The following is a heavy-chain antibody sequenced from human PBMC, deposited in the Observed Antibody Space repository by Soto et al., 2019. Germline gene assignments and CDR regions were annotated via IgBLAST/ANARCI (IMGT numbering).Heavy chain of an antibody. CDR1: GFTFGDYW. CDR2: MTGDGRTI. J-gene: IGHJ4*02. CDR3: ATAEVDY. Sequence: PGGSLRLSCAASGFTFGDYWMHWVRQPPGKGPEWVSRMTGDGRTIQYADSVKGRLTASRDNAKSTLYLQMNSLRAEDTAVYYCATAEVDYWGPGTLVTVSS. V-gene: IGHV3-74*03.